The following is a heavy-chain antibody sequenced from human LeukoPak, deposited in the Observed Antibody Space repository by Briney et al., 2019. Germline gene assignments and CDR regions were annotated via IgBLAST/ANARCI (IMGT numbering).Heavy chain of an antibody. Sequence: PWGSLRLSCAASGLTFKNFAMSWVCQAPGKGLEWLAVTSGDEDSTHYADSVRGHFVISTDNSKNTLFLHMDSLRAEDTAVYYCTIDLMTGFSSGWRFGYWGQGTLVTVSS. CDR1: GLTFKNFA. J-gene: IGHJ4*02. V-gene: IGHV3-23*01. D-gene: IGHD6-19*01. CDR3: TIDLMTGFSSGWRFGY. CDR2: TSGDEDST.